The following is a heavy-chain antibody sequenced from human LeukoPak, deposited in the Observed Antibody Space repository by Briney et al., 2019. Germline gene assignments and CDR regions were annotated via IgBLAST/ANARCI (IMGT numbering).Heavy chain of an antibody. CDR3: ARDLIYDSSGSLPHY. D-gene: IGHD3-22*01. CDR1: GYTFTSYG. CDR2: IDPNSGGT. V-gene: IGHV1-2*02. J-gene: IGHJ4*02. Sequence: ASVKVSCKASGYTFTSYGISWVRQAPGQGLEWMGWIDPNSGGTNYAQKFQGRVTMTRDTSISTAYMELSRLRSDDTAVYYCARDLIYDSSGSLPHYWGQGTLVTVSS.